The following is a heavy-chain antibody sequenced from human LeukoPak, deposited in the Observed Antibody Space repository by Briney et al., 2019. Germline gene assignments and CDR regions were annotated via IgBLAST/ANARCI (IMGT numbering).Heavy chain of an antibody. CDR3: ARVTGWLQVIDY. CDR2: ISGSGGST. V-gene: IGHV3-23*01. CDR1: GFTFSSYG. D-gene: IGHD5-24*01. J-gene: IGHJ4*02. Sequence: GGSLRLSCAASGFTFSSYGMSWVRQAPGKGLEWVSAISGSGGSTYYADSVKGRFTISRDNSKNTLYLQMNSLRAEDTAVYYCARVTGWLQVIDYWGQGTLVTVSS.